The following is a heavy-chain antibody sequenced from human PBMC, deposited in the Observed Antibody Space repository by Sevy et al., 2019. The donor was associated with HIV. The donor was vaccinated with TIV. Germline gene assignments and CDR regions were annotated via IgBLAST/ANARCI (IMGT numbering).Heavy chain of an antibody. CDR1: GFTFSSYW. CDR3: ARDSPGPHDAFDI. CDR2: IKIDGSEK. Sequence: GGSLRLSCAASGFTFSSYWMHWVRQAPGKGLEWVANIKIDGSEKHYVASVEGRLTISRDNAKNSLYLQMNSLRAEDRAVYYCARDSPGPHDAFDICGQGTMVTVS. J-gene: IGHJ3*02. V-gene: IGHV3-7*01.